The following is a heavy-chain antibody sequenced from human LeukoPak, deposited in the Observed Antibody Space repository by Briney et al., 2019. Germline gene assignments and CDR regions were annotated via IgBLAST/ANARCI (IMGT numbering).Heavy chain of an antibody. V-gene: IGHV4-39*07. J-gene: IGHJ6*03. CDR3: ARGYCSDGSCYSYYYYNYMDV. Sequence: SETLSLTCTVSGGSISSSSYYWGWIRQPPGKGLEWIGSIHYSGSTNYNPSLKSRVTISVDTSKNQFSLKLSSVTAADTAVYYCARGYCSDGSCYSYYYYNYMDVWGKGTTVTVSS. CDR2: IHYSGST. D-gene: IGHD2-15*01. CDR1: GGSISSSSYY.